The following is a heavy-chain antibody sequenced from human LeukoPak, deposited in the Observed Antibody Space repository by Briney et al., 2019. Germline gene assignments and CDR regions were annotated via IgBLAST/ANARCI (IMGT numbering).Heavy chain of an antibody. V-gene: IGHV4-59*08. CDR1: GGSISSYY. CDR2: IYYSGST. Sequence: SETLSLTCTVSGGSISSYYWSWIRQPPGKGLEWIGYIYYSGSTNYNPSLKSRVTISVDTSKNQFSLKLSSVTAADTAVYYCARQLQHCTNGICYSDVAFDIWGQGTMVTVSS. CDR3: ARQLQHCTNGICYSDVAFDI. J-gene: IGHJ3*02. D-gene: IGHD2-8*01.